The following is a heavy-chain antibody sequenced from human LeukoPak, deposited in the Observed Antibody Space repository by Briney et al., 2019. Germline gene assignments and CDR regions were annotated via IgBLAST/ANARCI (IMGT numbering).Heavy chain of an antibody. V-gene: IGHV1-69*04. D-gene: IGHD5-18*01. Sequence: SVKVSCKASGGTFSSYAISWVRQAPGQGLEWMGRIIPIFGIANYAQKFQGRVTITADKSTSTAYMELSSLRSEDTAVYYCVRVRELWSAVVSYYFDYWGQGTLVTVSS. CDR2: IIPIFGIA. CDR3: VRVRELWSAVVSYYFDY. CDR1: GGTFSSYA. J-gene: IGHJ4*02.